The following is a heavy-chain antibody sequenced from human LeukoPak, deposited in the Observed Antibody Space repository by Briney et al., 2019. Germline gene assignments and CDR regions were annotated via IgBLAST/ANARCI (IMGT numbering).Heavy chain of an antibody. J-gene: IGHJ5*02. D-gene: IGHD2-21*01. CDR1: GDSISAYY. CDR2: IHASGST. V-gene: IGHV4-4*07. Sequence: SETLSLTCTVSGDSISAYYWSWIRQPAGRGLEWIGRIHASGSTRYNPSLKSRVTMSVDTSKNQFSLKLSSVTAADTAVYYCARGFPHISPWGQGTLVTVSS. CDR3: ARGFPHISP.